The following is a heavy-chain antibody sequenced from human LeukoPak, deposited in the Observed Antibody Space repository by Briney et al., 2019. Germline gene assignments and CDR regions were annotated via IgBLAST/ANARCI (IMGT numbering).Heavy chain of an antibody. J-gene: IGHJ4*02. CDR3: ARYCSGGSCYDESEY. Sequence: PSETLSLTCTVSGGSINSSSYYWGWIRQPPGKGLEWIGEINHSGSTNYNPSLKSRVTISVDTSKNQFSLKLSSVTAADTAVYYCARYCSGGSCYDESEYWGQGTLVTVSS. V-gene: IGHV4-39*07. D-gene: IGHD2-15*01. CDR2: INHSGST. CDR1: GGSINSSSYY.